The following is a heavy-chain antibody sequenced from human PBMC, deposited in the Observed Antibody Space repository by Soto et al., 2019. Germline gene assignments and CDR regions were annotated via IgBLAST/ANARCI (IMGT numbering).Heavy chain of an antibody. CDR1: GGTFSNSA. J-gene: IGHJ6*02. CDR2: IMPIFRTP. CDR3: ARDKDRLQLGGNYYYILDD. D-gene: IGHD2-2*01. V-gene: IGHV1-69*12. Sequence: QVQLDQSGAEVKKPGSSVKLSCKASGGTFSNSAISWVRQAPGQGLEWMGGIMPIFRTPDYAQKFQARVTITADESTSTAYIELSGLKPDDTAVYYCARDKDRLQLGGNYYYILDDWGQGTTVTVSS.